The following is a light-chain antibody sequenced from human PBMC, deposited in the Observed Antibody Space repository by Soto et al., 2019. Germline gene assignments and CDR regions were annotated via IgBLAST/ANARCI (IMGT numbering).Light chain of an antibody. CDR3: EQYSNCPPLT. Sequence: EIVLTQSPATLSVSPGERATLSCRASQSVSSYLAWYHQKPCQAPRILIYDAANRTTGIPARFSGSGSGTDFTLTISSLESDAFAVYYCEQYSNCPPLTFGGGTKVEIK. J-gene: IGKJ4*01. CDR1: QSVSSY. V-gene: IGKV3-11*01. CDR2: DAA.